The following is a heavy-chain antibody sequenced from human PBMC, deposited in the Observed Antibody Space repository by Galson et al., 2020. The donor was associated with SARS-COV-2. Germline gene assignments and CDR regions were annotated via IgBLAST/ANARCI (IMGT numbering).Heavy chain of an antibody. D-gene: IGHD5-12*01. V-gene: IGHV3-23*01. CDR2: LSSSGST. J-gene: IGHJ2*01. CDR3: AKSLRTYWFFDL. CDR1: GFTLGSYV. Sequence: LSLTCAASGFTLGSYVMNWVRQAPGERLQWVSALSSSGSTYYADSVKGRFTISRDDSKNTLYLQLNTLRADDTAIYYCAKSLRTYWFFDLWGRGTLVTVSS.